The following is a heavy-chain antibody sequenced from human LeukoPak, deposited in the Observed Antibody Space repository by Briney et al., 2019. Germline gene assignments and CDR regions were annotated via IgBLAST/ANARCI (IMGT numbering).Heavy chain of an antibody. Sequence: GGSLRLSCAASGFTFSSYGMHWVRQAPGKWLEWVAFIRYDESNEYYADSVKGRLTIARDNSKNTLYLQMNSLRPEDTAVYYCAKDSSKWAFDYWGQGTLVTVSS. CDR1: GFTFSSYG. CDR2: IRYDESNE. CDR3: AKDSSKWAFDY. J-gene: IGHJ4*02. V-gene: IGHV3-30*02. D-gene: IGHD1-26*01.